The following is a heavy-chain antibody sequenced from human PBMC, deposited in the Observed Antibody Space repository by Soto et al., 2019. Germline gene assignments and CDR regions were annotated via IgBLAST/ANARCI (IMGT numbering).Heavy chain of an antibody. Sequence: SETLSLTCAVYGGSFSGYYWSWIRQPPGKGLEWIGEINHSGSTNYNPSLKSRVTISVDTSKNQFSLKLSSVTAADTAVYYCARGYSAYDQQVDAFDIWGQGTMVTVSS. J-gene: IGHJ3*02. CDR3: ARGYSAYDQQVDAFDI. V-gene: IGHV4-34*01. D-gene: IGHD5-12*01. CDR1: GGSFSGYY. CDR2: INHSGST.